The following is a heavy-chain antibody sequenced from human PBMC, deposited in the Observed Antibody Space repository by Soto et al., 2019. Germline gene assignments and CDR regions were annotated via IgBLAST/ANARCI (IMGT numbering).Heavy chain of an antibody. CDR2: ISYSGST. CDR3: ARRKQNYYGMDI. CDR1: GGSISSGGYY. Sequence: QVQLQESGPGLVEPSQTLSLTCTVSGGSISSGGYYWSWIRQHPGTGLEWLGYISYSGSTPYNPSLKIRVTILVDGSENHFSLKLTSVTAADTAVYYCARRKQNYYGMDISGQGTTVTVSS. V-gene: IGHV4-31*03. J-gene: IGHJ6*02.